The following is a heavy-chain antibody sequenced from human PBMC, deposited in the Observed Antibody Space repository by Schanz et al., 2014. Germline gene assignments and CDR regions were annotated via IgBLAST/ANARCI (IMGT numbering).Heavy chain of an antibody. CDR3: ARGRGFYDY. Sequence: EVQLLESGGGLVQPGGSLRLSCAASGFTFSIYGMSWVRQAPGKGLEWVSRMIGSGSSVFYADSVKGRFTISRDNSNNTVFLQMNSLIAEDTAVHYCARGRGFYDYWGQGTLVTVSS. J-gene: IGHJ4*02. CDR1: GFTFSIYG. CDR2: MIGSGSSV. D-gene: IGHD3-10*01. V-gene: IGHV3-23*01.